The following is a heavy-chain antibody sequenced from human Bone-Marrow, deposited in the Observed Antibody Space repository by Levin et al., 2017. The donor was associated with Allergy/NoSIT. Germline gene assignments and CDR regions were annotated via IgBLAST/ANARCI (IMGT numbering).Heavy chain of an antibody. V-gene: IGHV5-51*01. CDR3: ARRVCSYDFWSGYQRPSYFDY. D-gene: IGHD3-3*01. CDR1: GYSFTSYW. CDR2: IYPGDSDT. Sequence: GGSLRLSCKGSGYSFTSYWIGWVRQMPGKGLEWMGIIYPGDSDTRYSPSFQGQVTISADKSISTAYLQWSSLKASDTAMYYCARRVCSYDFWSGYQRPSYFDYWGQGTLVTVSS. J-gene: IGHJ4*02.